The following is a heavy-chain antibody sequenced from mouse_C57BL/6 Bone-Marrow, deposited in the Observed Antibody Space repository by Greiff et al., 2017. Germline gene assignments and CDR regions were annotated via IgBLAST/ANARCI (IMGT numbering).Heavy chain of an antibody. CDR3: ASDGNYPWYFDV. CDR2: ISYEGSN. CDR1: GYSITSGYY. Sequence: ESGPGLVKPSQSLSLTCSVTGYSITSGYYWNWIRQFPGNKLEWLGYISYEGSNNYNPSLKNRISITRDTYRNQFFLKLNSVTTEDTATYYCASDGNYPWYFDVWGTGTTVTVSS. V-gene: IGHV3-6*01. D-gene: IGHD2-1*01. J-gene: IGHJ1*03.